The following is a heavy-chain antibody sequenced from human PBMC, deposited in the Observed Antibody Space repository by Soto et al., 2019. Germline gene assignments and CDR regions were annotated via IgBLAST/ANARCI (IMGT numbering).Heavy chain of an antibody. Sequence: ASLKVSCKATGYTFTGYYMHWVRQAPGQGLEWMGWINPNSGGTNYAQKFQGRVTMTRDTSISTAYMELSRLRSDDTAVYYCARVRYDFWSGYSPFDYWVQVTLFTVSS. CDR1: GYTFTGYY. CDR3: ARVRYDFWSGYSPFDY. J-gene: IGHJ4*02. V-gene: IGHV1-2*02. CDR2: INPNSGGT. D-gene: IGHD3-3*01.